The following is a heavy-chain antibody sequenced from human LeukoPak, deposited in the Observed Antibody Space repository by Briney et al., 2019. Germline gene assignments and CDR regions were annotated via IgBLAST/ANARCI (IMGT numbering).Heavy chain of an antibody. J-gene: IGHJ1*01. D-gene: IGHD3-10*01. V-gene: IGHV1-46*01. CDR3: ARDRGGHKKYFQH. CDR1: GYTFTSYY. CDR2: INPSGGST. Sequence: ASVKVSCKASGYTFTSYYMHWVRQAPGQGLEWMGIINPSGGSTSYAQKFHGRVTMTRDMSTSTVYMELSSLRSEDTAVYYCARDRGGHKKYFQHWGQGTLVTVSS.